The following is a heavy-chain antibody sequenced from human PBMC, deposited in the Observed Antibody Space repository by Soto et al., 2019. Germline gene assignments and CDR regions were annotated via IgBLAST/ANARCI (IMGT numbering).Heavy chain of an antibody. CDR1: GGTFSSYA. CDR3: ARDSSSSYYFDY. D-gene: IGHD6-13*01. CDR2: IIPIFGTA. J-gene: IGHJ4*02. Sequence: SVKVSFKASGGTFSSYAISWVRQAPGQGLEWMGGIIPIFGTANYAQKFQGRVTITADESTSTAYMELSSLRSEDTAVYYCARDSSSSYYFDYWGQGTLVTVSS. V-gene: IGHV1-69*13.